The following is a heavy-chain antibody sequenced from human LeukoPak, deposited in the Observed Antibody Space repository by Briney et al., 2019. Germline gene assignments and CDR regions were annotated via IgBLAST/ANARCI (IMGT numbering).Heavy chain of an antibody. CDR3: ARRPKRSSWYYSDF. J-gene: IGHJ4*02. D-gene: IGHD6-13*01. CDR1: GYSFTNYW. V-gene: IGHV5-10-1*01. CDR2: IDPSDSYT. Sequence: HGESLKISCKGSGYSFTNYWISWVRQMPGKGLEWMGRIDPSDSYTNYSPSFQGHVTISADKSISTAYLQWSSLKASDTAMYYCARRPKRSSWYYSDFWGQGTLVTVSS.